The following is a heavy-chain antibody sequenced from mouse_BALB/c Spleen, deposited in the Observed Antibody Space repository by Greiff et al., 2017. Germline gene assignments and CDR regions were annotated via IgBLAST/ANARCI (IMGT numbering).Heavy chain of an antibody. Sequence: VKLLESGAELMKPGASVKISCKATGYTFSSYWIEWVKQRPGHGLEWIGEILPGSGSTNYNEKFKGKATFTADTSSNTAYMQLSSLTSEDSAVYYCARGGYGYYAMDYWGQGTSVTVSS. CDR2: ILPGSGST. V-gene: IGHV1-9*01. CDR1: GYTFSSYW. D-gene: IGHD1-2*01. CDR3: ARGGYGYYAMDY. J-gene: IGHJ4*01.